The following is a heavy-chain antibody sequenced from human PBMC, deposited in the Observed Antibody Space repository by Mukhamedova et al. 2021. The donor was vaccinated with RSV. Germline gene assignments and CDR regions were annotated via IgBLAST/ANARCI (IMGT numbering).Heavy chain of an antibody. CDR2: IYYSGST. Sequence: GSIYYSGSTYYNPSLKSRVAISVDTSKNQFSLNLSSVTAAATAVYYCARRGESTISAPFVHWGQGTLVTVSS. V-gene: IGHV4-31*02. J-gene: IGHJ4*02. D-gene: IGHD3-16*01. CDR3: ARRGESTISAPFVH.